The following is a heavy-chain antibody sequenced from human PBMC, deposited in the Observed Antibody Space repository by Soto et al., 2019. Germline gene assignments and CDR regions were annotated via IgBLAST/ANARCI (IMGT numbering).Heavy chain of an antibody. D-gene: IGHD2-15*01. CDR1: GGSISSYY. J-gene: IGHJ4*02. CDR3: ARLGYCSGGSCNKGFDY. V-gene: IGHV4-59*08. Sequence: SETLSLTCTVSGGSISSYYWSWIRQPPGKGLEWIGYIYYSGSTNYNPSLKSRVTIPVDTSKNQFSLKLSSVTAADTAVYYCARLGYCSGGSCNKGFDYWGQGTLVTVSS. CDR2: IYYSGST.